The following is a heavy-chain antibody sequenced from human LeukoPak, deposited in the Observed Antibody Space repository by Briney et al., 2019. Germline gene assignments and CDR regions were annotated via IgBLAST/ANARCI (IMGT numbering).Heavy chain of an antibody. J-gene: IGHJ6*02. CDR2: INPNSGGT. CDR1: GYTFTGYY. Sequence: ASVKVSCKASGYTFTGYYMYWVRQAPGQGLEWMGWINPNSGGTNYAQKFQGRVTMTRDTSISTAYMELSRLRSDDTAVYYCARKTTGYYYGMDVWGQGTTVTVSS. CDR3: ARKTTGYYYGMDV. D-gene: IGHD1-1*01. V-gene: IGHV1-2*02.